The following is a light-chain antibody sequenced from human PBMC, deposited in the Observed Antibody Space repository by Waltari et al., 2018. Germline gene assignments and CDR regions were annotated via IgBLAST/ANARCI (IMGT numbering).Light chain of an antibody. CDR2: AAS. Sequence: DIQMTQSPSSLSASVGARVTVTCRASQVINKELSWYQQKPGKAPTLLIYAASTLQTGVSSRFSGSGSGTDFTLTISSLQPEDVATYYCQQDYTTPWTFGQGTKVEIK. CDR1: QVINKE. V-gene: IGKV1-27*01. CDR3: QQDYTTPWT. J-gene: IGKJ1*01.